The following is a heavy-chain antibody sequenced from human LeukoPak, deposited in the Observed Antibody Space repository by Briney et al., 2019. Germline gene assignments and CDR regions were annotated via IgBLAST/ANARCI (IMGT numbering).Heavy chain of an antibody. CDR2: IRSKGHGGTT. Sequence: GGSLRLSCTTSGFTFGDYAMSWVRQAPGKGLEWVGFIRSKGHGGTTEYAASVIGRFTISRDDSKSVAYLQMNSLKTEDTAVYYCTRLGNYCSGGSCFPNSYYYGMDVWGQGTTVAVSS. CDR3: TRLGNYCSGGSCFPNSYYYGMDV. J-gene: IGHJ6*02. CDR1: GFTFGDYA. D-gene: IGHD2-15*01. V-gene: IGHV3-49*04.